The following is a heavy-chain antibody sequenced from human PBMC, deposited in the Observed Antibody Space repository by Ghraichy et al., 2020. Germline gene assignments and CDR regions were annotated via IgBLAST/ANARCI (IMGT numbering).Heavy chain of an antibody. Sequence: GGSLRLYCVGSGFPFSSYSFNWVRQSPGKGLEWVSYITGSGRTKSYADSVKGRFTISRDNAQNSLYLQMNSLRDEDTAVYYCARGSRVVRFYYYDGMDVWGQGTTVTVSS. V-gene: IGHV3-48*02. D-gene: IGHD4-23*01. CDR3: ARGSRVVRFYYYDGMDV. J-gene: IGHJ6*02. CDR2: ITGSGRTK. CDR1: GFPFSSYS.